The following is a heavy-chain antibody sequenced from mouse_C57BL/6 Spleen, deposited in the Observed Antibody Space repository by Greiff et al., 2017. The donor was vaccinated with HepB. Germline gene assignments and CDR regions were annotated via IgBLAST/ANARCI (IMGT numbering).Heavy chain of an antibody. CDR2: IHPSDSDT. V-gene: IGHV1-74*01. CDR1: GYTFTSYW. J-gene: IGHJ3*01. CDR3: ANGIYDGPPFGY. Sequence: QVHVKQPGAELVKPGASVKVSCKASGYTFTSYWMHWVKQRPGQGLEWIGRIHPSDSDTNYNQKFKGKATLTVDKSSSTAYMQLSSLTSEDSAVYYCANGIYDGPPFGYWGQGTLVTVSA. D-gene: IGHD2-3*01.